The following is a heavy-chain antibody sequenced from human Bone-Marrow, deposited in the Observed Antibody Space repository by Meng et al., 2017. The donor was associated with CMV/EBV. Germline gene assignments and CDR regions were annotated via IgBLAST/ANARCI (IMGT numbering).Heavy chain of an antibody. CDR2: INHSGST. CDR3: ARGAMVTRY. J-gene: IGHJ4*02. Sequence: SETLSLTCAGYGGSFSGYYWSWIRQPPGKGLEWIGEINHSGSTNYNPSLKSRVTISVDTSKNQFSLKLSSVTAADTAVYYCARGAMVTRYWGQGTPVTVSS. D-gene: IGHD5-18*01. CDR1: GGSFSGYY. V-gene: IGHV4-34*01.